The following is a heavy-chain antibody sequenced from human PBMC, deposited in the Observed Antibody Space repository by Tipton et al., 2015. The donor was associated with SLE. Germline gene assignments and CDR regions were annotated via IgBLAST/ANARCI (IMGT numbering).Heavy chain of an antibody. J-gene: IGHJ4*02. V-gene: IGHV3-20*04. CDR2: INWNGGST. CDR1: GFTFDDYG. Sequence: SLRLSCAASGFTFDDYGMSWVRQAPGKGLEWVSGINWNGGSTGYADSVKGRFTISRDNSKNTLYLQMNSLRADDTAVYYCTRDPVGYGDRAYWGQGTLVTVSS. D-gene: IGHD4-17*01. CDR3: TRDPVGYGDRAY.